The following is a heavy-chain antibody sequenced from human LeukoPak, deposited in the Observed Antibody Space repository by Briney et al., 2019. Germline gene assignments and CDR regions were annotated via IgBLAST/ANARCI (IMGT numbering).Heavy chain of an antibody. CDR2: ISGSGGST. CDR1: GFTFSSYA. CDR3: AKDVENWNNYWSY. V-gene: IGHV3-23*01. Sequence: PGGSLRLSCAASGFTFSSYAMSWVRQAPGKGLEWVSAISGSGGSTYYADSVKGRFTISRDNSKNTLYLQMNSLRAEDTAVYYYAKDVENWNNYWSYWGQGTLVTVSS. D-gene: IGHD1/OR15-1a*01. J-gene: IGHJ4*02.